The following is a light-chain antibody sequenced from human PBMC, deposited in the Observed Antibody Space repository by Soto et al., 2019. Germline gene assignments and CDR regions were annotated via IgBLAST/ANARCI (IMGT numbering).Light chain of an antibody. CDR1: NSNIGSNT. CDR2: SDN. Sequence: QPVLTQPPSASGTPGQRVTISCSGSNSNIGSNTVNWYQQLPGTAPKLLIYSDNQRPSGVPDRFSGSKSGTSASLAISGLQSEDEADYYCAAWDDSRAVFGGGTKLTVL. J-gene: IGLJ3*02. CDR3: AAWDDSRAV. V-gene: IGLV1-44*01.